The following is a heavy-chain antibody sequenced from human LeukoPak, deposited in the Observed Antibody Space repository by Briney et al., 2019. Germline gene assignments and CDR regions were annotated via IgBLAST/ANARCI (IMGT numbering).Heavy chain of an antibody. D-gene: IGHD3-10*01. Sequence: DPGGSLRLSCAASGITFSSYGMSWVRQAPGKGLEWVSSISSTGGTTYYADSVKGRFTISRDNSKNTLYLQMNSLRAEDTAVYYCAKVGTMVRGVIPYYYYYYMDVWGKGTTVTISS. J-gene: IGHJ6*03. CDR2: ISSTGGTT. CDR1: GITFSSYG. V-gene: IGHV3-23*01. CDR3: AKVGTMVRGVIPYYYYYYMDV.